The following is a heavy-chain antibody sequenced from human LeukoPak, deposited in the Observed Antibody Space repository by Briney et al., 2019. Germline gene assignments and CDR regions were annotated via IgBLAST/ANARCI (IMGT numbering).Heavy chain of an antibody. CDR1: GGTFSSYA. CDR3: ARRKGSEVPGNDY. J-gene: IGHJ4*02. Sequence: ASVKVSCKASGGTFSSYAISWVRQAPGQGLEWMGRIIPILGIANYSPKLQGRVTLTTDTSTSTAYMELRSLRSDDTAVYYCARRKGSEVPGNDYWGQGTLVTVSS. V-gene: IGHV1-69*04. D-gene: IGHD1-1*01. CDR2: IIPILGIA.